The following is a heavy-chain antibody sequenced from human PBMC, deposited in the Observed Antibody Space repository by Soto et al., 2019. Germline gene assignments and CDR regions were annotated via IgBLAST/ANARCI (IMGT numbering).Heavy chain of an antibody. CDR1: GYTFTSYA. D-gene: IGHD6-13*01. CDR2: INAGNGNT. J-gene: IGHJ3*02. Sequence: ASVKVSCKASGYTFTSYAMHWVRQAPGQRLEWMGWINAGNGNTKYSQKFQGRVTITRDTSASTAYMELSSLRSEDTAVYYCARALVADSIAEAAGRGAFDIWGQGTMVTVSS. V-gene: IGHV1-3*01. CDR3: ARALVADSIAEAAGRGAFDI.